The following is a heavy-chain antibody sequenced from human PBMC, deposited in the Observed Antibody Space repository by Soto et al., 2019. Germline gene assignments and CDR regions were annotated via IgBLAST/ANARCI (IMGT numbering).Heavy chain of an antibody. CDR3: TRRQWGAFGT. V-gene: IGHV3-72*01. CDR1: GFTLSDHY. J-gene: IGHJ3*02. D-gene: IGHD1-26*01. Sequence: EVQLAESGGGLVQPGGSLRLSCTASGFTLSDHYIDWVRQAPGKGLEWVGRTKSKSAGFATEYAASVGGRFTISRDESINSLFLQMNGLKTEDTAIYYCTRRQWGAFGTWGRGTMVTVSS. CDR2: TKSKSAGFAT.